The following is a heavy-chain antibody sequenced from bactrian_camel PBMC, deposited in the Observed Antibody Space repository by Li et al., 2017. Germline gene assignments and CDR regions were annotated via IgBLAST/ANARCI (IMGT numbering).Heavy chain of an antibody. J-gene: IGHJ4*01. CDR1: GNPNTSNC. Sequence: HVQLVESGGGSVQPGGSLRLSCTAPGNPNTSNCKAWFRQVPGKEREGVSNMNGAGTAYYADSVKWRFTVSRDDAKDTLYLQMTNLTSADTALYYCVTTSDFLMLTMTTLYWGQGTQVTVS. CDR3: VTTSDFLMLTMTTLY. CDR2: MNGAGTA. D-gene: IGHD4*01. V-gene: IGHV3S1*01.